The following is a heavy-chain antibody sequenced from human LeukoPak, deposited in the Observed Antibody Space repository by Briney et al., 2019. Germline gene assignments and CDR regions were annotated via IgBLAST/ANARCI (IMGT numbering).Heavy chain of an antibody. J-gene: IGHJ4*02. D-gene: IGHD5-24*01. V-gene: IGHV3-33*06. CDR1: GFTFSSYA. CDR2: IWYDGSNE. CDR3: AKGRDGYADY. Sequence: GGSLRLSCAASGFTFSSYAMHWVRQAPGKGLEWVAVIWYDGSNENYADSVRGRFTVSRDNSKNTLYLQMNSLRAEDTAVYYCAKGRDGYADYWGQGTLVTVSS.